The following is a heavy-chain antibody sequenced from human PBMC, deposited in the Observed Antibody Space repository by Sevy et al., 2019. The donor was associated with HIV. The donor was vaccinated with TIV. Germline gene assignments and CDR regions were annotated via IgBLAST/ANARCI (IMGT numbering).Heavy chain of an antibody. J-gene: IGHJ3*02. V-gene: IGHV3-23*01. CDR2: ISGSGGST. Sequence: GGSLRLSCAASGFTFSSYAMSWVRQAPGKGLEWVSAISGSGGSTYYADSVKGRFTISRDNSKNTLYLQMKSLRAEDTAVYYCAKRRSLAGAFDIWGQGTMVTVSS. D-gene: IGHD6-25*01. CDR1: GFTFSSYA. CDR3: AKRRSLAGAFDI.